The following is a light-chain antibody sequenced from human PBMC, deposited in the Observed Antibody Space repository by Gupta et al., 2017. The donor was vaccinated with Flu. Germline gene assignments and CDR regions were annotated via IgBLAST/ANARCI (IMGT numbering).Light chain of an antibody. Sequence: IQTTQPSSISSAFVGDRVTITWRTSQSISSLLAWYQEKPGTAPKLLIYGASSLEGGVPSRFSGSGSGTEFTLTISSLQPDDFATYYCQQYHSYPLTFGGGTRVEIK. CDR1: QSISSL. CDR2: GAS. V-gene: IGKV1-5*03. CDR3: QQYHSYPLT. J-gene: IGKJ4*01.